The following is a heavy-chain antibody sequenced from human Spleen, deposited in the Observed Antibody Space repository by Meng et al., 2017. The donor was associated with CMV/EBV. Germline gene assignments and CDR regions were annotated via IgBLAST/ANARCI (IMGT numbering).Heavy chain of an antibody. CDR1: GYSFTACY. V-gene: IGHV1-2*02. Sequence: ASVKVSCKASGYSFTACYMHWVRQAPGQGLEWMGWINTNTGGTNFAQKCQGRVTMSRDRSISTAYLELIRLRSDDPAVYYCARGDQDPYTSSSSNSCYSAYHYYYGMDVWGQGTAVTVSS. J-gene: IGHJ6*02. CDR2: INTNTGGT. D-gene: IGHD6-13*01. CDR3: ARGDQDPYTSSSSNSCYSAYHYYYGMDV.